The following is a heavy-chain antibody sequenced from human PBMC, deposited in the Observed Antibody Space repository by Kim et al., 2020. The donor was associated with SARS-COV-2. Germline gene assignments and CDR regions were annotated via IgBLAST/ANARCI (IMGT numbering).Heavy chain of an antibody. CDR3: AREDGIPGAIKTNWLDP. Sequence: ASVKVSCKAFGYTFSKYGLNWVRQAPGQGLEWMGWIDTNTGTPAHAQAFRGRFVFSFDTSVSTAYLQINSLKAEETAVYYCAREDGIPGAIKTNWLDPWGQGTRVTVSS. J-gene: IGHJ5*02. CDR2: IDTNTGTP. CDR1: GYTFSKYG. V-gene: IGHV7-4-1*02. D-gene: IGHD2-2*02.